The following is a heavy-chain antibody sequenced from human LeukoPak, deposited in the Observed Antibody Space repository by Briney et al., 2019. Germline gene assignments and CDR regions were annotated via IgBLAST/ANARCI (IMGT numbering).Heavy chain of an antibody. CDR3: AREACSGGSCYKADAFDI. CDR1: GFTFSSNA. Sequence: PGGSLRLSCAASGFTFSSNAMSWVRQAPGKGLEWVSAISGSGGSTYYADSVKGRFTISRDNSKNTLYLQMNSLRAEDTAVYYCAREACSGGSCYKADAFDIWGQGTMVTVSS. J-gene: IGHJ3*02. V-gene: IGHV3-23*01. CDR2: ISGSGGST. D-gene: IGHD2-15*01.